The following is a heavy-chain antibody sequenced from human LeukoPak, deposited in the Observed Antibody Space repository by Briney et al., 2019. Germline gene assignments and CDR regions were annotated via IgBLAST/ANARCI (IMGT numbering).Heavy chain of an antibody. D-gene: IGHD3-22*01. Sequence: GGSLRLSCAASGFTFSSYAMHWVRQAPGKGLEWVAVISYDGSNNYYADSVKGRFTIARDNSKNTLYRQMNSLRAEDTAVYYCARDIYDSSGYGGDYWGQGTLVTVSS. CDR2: ISYDGSNN. J-gene: IGHJ4*02. V-gene: IGHV3-30-3*01. CDR1: GFTFSSYA. CDR3: ARDIYDSSGYGGDY.